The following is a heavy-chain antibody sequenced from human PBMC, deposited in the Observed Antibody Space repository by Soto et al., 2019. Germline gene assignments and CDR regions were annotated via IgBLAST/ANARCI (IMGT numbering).Heavy chain of an antibody. CDR2: IYHSGST. V-gene: IGHV4-59*03. CDR1: GGSLNKNY. Sequence: SETLSLTCTVSGGSLNKNYCGWIRQSPGKGLEWIGHIYHSGSTKYNSSLKSRVVISIDASTNQFPLRLTSVTASDTAIYYCATIGGTEGSNIYFLPCGQGAPVT. CDR3: ATIGGTEGSNIYFLP. D-gene: IGHD2-15*01. J-gene: IGHJ5*02.